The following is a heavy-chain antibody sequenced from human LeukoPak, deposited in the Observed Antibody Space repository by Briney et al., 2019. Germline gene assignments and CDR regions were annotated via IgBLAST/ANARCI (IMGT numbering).Heavy chain of an antibody. CDR3: AGYRLVGANWYFDL. CDR2: INPNSGGT. D-gene: IGHD1-26*01. CDR1: GYTFTGYY. Sequence: GASVKVSCKASGYTFTGYYMHWVRQAPGQGLEWMGWINPNSGGTNYAQKFQGRVTMTRDTSTSTAYMELRSLRSDDTAVYYCAGYRLVGANWYFDLWGRGTLVIVSS. J-gene: IGHJ2*01. V-gene: IGHV1-2*02.